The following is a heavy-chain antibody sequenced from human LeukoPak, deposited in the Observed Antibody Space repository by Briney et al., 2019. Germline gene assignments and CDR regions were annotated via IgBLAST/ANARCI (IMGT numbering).Heavy chain of an antibody. Sequence: GGSVRLSCAVSGFPVSSNFMSWVRQAPGKGLDWVSSISSSSGYRHYADSVKGRFTISRDNAKNSLYLQMNSLRAEDTAVYYCARDWNNDSSDYKFPPVYWGQGTLVTVSS. CDR1: GFPVSSNF. CDR2: ISSSSGYR. CDR3: ARDWNNDSSDYKFPPVY. J-gene: IGHJ4*02. D-gene: IGHD3-22*01. V-gene: IGHV3-21*01.